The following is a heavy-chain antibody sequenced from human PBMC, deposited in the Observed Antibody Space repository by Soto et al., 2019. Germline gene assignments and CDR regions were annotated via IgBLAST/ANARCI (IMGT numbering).Heavy chain of an antibody. Sequence: QITLKESGPPLVKPTQTLTLTCTFSGFSLSTSGVGVGWIRQPPGKALEWLGIIFWDDDKRYRPSLKSRVTIPKDTSNNQLVLKMANMDPLDTATYYCTHLPWKQLWPRAAVVYWGQGTPVTVSS. CDR1: GFSLSTSGVG. J-gene: IGHJ4*02. D-gene: IGHD5-18*01. CDR3: THLPWKQLWPRAAVVY. CDR2: IFWDDDK. V-gene: IGHV2-5*02.